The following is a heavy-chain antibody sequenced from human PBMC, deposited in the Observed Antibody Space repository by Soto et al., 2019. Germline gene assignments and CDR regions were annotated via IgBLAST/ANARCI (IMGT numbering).Heavy chain of an antibody. CDR1: GYTFTSYA. D-gene: IGHD3-10*01. CDR3: ARDAGSGSYYPFDY. J-gene: IGHJ4*02. Sequence: QVQLVQSGAEVKKPGASVKVSCKASGYTFTSYAINWVRQAPGQGLEWMGWISAYNGNTIYAQKLQDRVTMTTDTSTSTAYMELRSLRSDDTAVYYCARDAGSGSYYPFDYWGLGTLVTVSS. CDR2: ISAYNGNT. V-gene: IGHV1-18*01.